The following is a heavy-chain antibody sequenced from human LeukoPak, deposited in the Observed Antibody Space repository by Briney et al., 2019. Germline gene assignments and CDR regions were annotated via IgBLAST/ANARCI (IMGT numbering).Heavy chain of an antibody. CDR2: IYSGGST. J-gene: IGHJ4*02. CDR3: ASARGIYRDFDY. CDR1: GDSISTFY. V-gene: IGHV4-59*01. Sequence: SETLSLTCTVSGDSISTFYWSWIRQFPGKGLEWIGYIYSGGSTNYNPSLKSRVTISIDTSKNQFSLNLGSVTAADTALYYCASARGIYRDFDYWGQGTLVTVSS. D-gene: IGHD1-26*01.